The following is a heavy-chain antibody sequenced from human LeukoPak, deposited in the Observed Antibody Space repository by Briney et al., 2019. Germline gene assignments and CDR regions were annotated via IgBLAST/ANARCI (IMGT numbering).Heavy chain of an antibody. Sequence: NPGGSLRLSCAASGFTFTNAWMSWVRQAPGKGLEWVGRIKSKSDGGTTDYAAPVKGRFTFSRDDSNNTLYLQMDSLKTDDTAVYYCTTAGIVEVPAADYCDYWGQGTLVTVSS. D-gene: IGHD2-2*01. CDR1: GFTFTNAW. V-gene: IGHV3-15*01. CDR2: IKSKSDGGTT. CDR3: TTAGIVEVPAADYCDY. J-gene: IGHJ4*02.